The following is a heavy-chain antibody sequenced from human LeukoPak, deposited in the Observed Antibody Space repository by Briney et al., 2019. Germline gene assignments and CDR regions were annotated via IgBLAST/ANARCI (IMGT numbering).Heavy chain of an antibody. CDR3: ARGIVVVPAAIIDWFDP. Sequence: SETLSLTCTVSGGSISSYYWSWIRQPAGKGLEWIGRIYTSGSTNYNPSLKSRVTMTRDTSTSTVYMELSSLRSEDTAVYYCARGIVVVPAAIIDWFDPWGQGTLVTVSS. CDR2: IYTSGST. J-gene: IGHJ5*02. D-gene: IGHD2-2*01. CDR1: GGSISSYY. V-gene: IGHV4-4*07.